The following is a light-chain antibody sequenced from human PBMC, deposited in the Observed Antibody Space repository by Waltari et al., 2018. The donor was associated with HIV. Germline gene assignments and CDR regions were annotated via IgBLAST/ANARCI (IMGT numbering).Light chain of an antibody. V-gene: IGLV2-14*03. J-gene: IGLJ2*01. CDR1: SSAVGGYTY. Sequence: QSAITQPASVSGSPGQSITLSCTGTSSAVGGYTYVLWYQQHPGKAPKLMIYEVTNRPSGVSNRFAGSKSGNTASLTISGLQVEDEADYYCSSYTSSSLEIFGGGTKLTVL. CDR2: EVT. CDR3: SSYTSSSLEI.